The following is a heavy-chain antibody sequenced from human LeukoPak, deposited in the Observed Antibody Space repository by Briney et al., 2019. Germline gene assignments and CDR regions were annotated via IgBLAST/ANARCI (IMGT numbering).Heavy chain of an antibody. CDR2: ISGSGSST. J-gene: IGHJ4*02. CDR3: AKVDSSGWYGGYFDY. Sequence: GGSLRLSCVASGFTFSTYGMNWVRQAPGKGLEWLSIISGSGSSTFYADSVKGRFIISRDNSKNTLYLQMNSLRAEDTAVYYCAKVDSSGWYGGYFDYWGQGTLVTVSS. D-gene: IGHD6-19*01. V-gene: IGHV3-23*01. CDR1: GFTFSTYG.